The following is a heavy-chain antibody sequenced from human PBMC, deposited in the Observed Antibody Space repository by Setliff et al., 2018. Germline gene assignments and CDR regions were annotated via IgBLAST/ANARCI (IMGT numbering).Heavy chain of an antibody. D-gene: IGHD2-2*01. CDR3: ARALGYCSRTSCYADAFDI. CDR2: VYHSGST. Sequence: SETLSLTCAVSGYSISSDYYWGWIRQPPGEGLEWIGSVYHSGSTYYNPSLKSRVTISVDTSKNQFSLKLNYVTAADTAVYYCARALGYCSRTSCYADAFDIWGQGTMVTVSS. CDR1: GYSISSDYY. J-gene: IGHJ3*02. V-gene: IGHV4-38-2*01.